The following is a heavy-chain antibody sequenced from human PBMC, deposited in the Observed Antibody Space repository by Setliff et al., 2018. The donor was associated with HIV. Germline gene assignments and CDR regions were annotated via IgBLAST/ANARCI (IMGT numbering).Heavy chain of an antibody. J-gene: IGHJ1*01. V-gene: IGHV4-59*08. CDR1: GGSINNYY. D-gene: IGHD6-19*01. CDR3: ARHDANTAGPFFLH. CDR2: IHSSGPT. Sequence: SGTLSLTCTVSGGSINNYYWSWIRQPPGKGLEWIGYIHSSGPTNYSPSLESRVSMSVDMSKSQFSLKLRSVIAADTAVYYCARHDANTAGPFFLHWGQGTLVTVSS.